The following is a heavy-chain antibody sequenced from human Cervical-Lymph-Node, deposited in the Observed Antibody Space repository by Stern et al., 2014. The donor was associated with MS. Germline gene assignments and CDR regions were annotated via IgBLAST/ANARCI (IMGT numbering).Heavy chain of an antibody. CDR3: AREAIFGVVIHVPNWFDP. Sequence: QVQLVQSGAEVKKPGASVKVSCKASGYTFTGYYMHWVRQAPGQGLEWMGWINPNSGGTNYAQKFQGRVTMTRDTPISTAYMELSRLRSDDTAVYYCAREAIFGVVIHVPNWFDPWGQGTLVTVS. CDR2: INPNSGGT. D-gene: IGHD3-3*01. J-gene: IGHJ5*02. CDR1: GYTFTGYY. V-gene: IGHV1-2*02.